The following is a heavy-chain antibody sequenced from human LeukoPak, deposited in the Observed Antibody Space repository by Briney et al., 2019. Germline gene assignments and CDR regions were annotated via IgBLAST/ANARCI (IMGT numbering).Heavy chain of an antibody. J-gene: IGHJ4*02. D-gene: IGHD3-22*01. CDR1: GFTFSIYG. V-gene: IGHV3-30*18. CDR3: AKDTDYYDSSGYYYFDY. Sequence: PGRSLRLSCAASGFTFSIYGMHWVRQAPGKGLERVAVISYDGSNKYYADSVKGRFTISRDNSKNTLYLQMNSLRAEDTAVYYCAKDTDYYDSSGYYYFDYWGQGTLVTVSS. CDR2: ISYDGSNK.